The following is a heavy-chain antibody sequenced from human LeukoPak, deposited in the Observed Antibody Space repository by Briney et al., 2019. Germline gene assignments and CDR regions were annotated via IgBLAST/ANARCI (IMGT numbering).Heavy chain of an antibody. V-gene: IGHV4-61*02. Sequence: PSQTLSLTCTVSGGSISSGSYYWSWIRQPAGKGLEWIGRIYTSGSTNYNPSLKSRVTISVDTSKNQFSLKLSSVTAADTAVYYCARAGYYYGSGYSDWFDPWGQGTLVTVSS. CDR1: GGSISSGSYY. CDR2: IYTSGST. J-gene: IGHJ5*02. D-gene: IGHD3-10*01. CDR3: ARAGYYYGSGYSDWFDP.